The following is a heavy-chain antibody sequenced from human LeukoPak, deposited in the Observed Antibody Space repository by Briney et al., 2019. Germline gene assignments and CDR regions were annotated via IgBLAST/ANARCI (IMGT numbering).Heavy chain of an antibody. CDR3: ASLSGDPGMIAFDI. Sequence: PSETLSLTCAVYGGSFSGYYWSWIRQPPGKGLEWLGEINHSGSTNYNPSLKSRVTISVDTSKNQFSLKLSSVTAADTAVYYCASLSGDPGMIAFDIWGQGTMVTVSS. V-gene: IGHV4-34*01. J-gene: IGHJ3*02. D-gene: IGHD4-17*01. CDR2: INHSGST. CDR1: GGSFSGYY.